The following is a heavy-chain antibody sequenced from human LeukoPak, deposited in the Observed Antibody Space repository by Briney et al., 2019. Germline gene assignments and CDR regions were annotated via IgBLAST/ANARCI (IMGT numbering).Heavy chain of an antibody. CDR2: ISGYNGDI. V-gene: IGHV1-18*01. J-gene: IGHJ4*02. CDR1: GYTFTNHG. Sequence: ASVKVSCKASGYTFTNHGINWVRQAPGQGLEWMGWISGYNGDINYAQRLQGRVTMTTDTSTSTAYMELRSLSSDDTAVYYCARVLSREGYFDYWGQGTLVTVSS. D-gene: IGHD5-24*01. CDR3: ARVLSREGYFDY.